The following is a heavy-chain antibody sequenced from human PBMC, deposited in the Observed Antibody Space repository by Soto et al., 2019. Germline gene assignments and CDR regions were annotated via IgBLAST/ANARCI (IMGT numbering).Heavy chain of an antibody. CDR3: ATAIQLWFGY. V-gene: IGHV4-39*01. J-gene: IGHJ4*02. CDR2: IYYSGST. D-gene: IGHD5-18*01. CDR1: GGSISSSSYY. Sequence: QLQLQESGPGLVKPSETLSLTCTVSGGSISSSSYYWGWIRQPPGKGLEWIGSIYYSGSTYYNPPPKSRVTISVDTSKNQFSLKLSSVTAADTAVYYCATAIQLWFGYWGQGTLVTVSS.